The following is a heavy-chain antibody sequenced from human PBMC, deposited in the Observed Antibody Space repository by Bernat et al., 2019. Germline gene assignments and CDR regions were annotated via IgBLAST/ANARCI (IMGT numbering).Heavy chain of an antibody. CDR1: GGSFSGYY. J-gene: IGHJ6*03. V-gene: IGHV4-34*01. CDR3: ARAVVPAEGKHPPGHHYYYYMDA. Sequence: QVQLQQWGAGLLKPSETLSLTCAVYGGSFSGYYWSWIRQPPGKGLEWIGEINHSGSTNYNPSLKSRVTISVDTSKNQFSLKLSSVTAADTAVYYCARAVVPAEGKHPPGHHYYYYMDAWGKGTTVTVSS. D-gene: IGHD2-2*01. CDR2: INHSGST.